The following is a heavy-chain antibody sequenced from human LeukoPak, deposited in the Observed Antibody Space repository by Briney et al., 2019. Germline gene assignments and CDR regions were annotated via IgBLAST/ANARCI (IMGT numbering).Heavy chain of an antibody. Sequence: PGGSLGLSCAASGFTFSNYGVNWVRQAPGKGLEWVSGISGSGGGTYYADSVQGRFTISRDSSKNTLYLQMTSLRAEDTAIYYCAKSPSVTMVGLDVWGQGTTVTVSS. J-gene: IGHJ6*02. CDR3: AKSPSVTMVGLDV. CDR2: ISGSGGGT. CDR1: GFTFSNYG. V-gene: IGHV3-23*01. D-gene: IGHD4-11*01.